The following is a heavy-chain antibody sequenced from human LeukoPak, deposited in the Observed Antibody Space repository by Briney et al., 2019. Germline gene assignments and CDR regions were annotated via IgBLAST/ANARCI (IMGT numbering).Heavy chain of an antibody. V-gene: IGHV4-39*07. CDR3: ARKGDGGYSSS. CDR2: IYYSGST. D-gene: IGHD6-13*01. J-gene: IGHJ4*02. Sequence: SETLSLTCTVSGGSIRSSSYYWGWIRQPPGTGLEWIERIYYSGSTYYNPYLKSRLTISVDTAKNQFSLKRSSLTAADTALYYGARKGDGGYSSSWGQGTLVTVSS. CDR1: GGSIRSSSYY.